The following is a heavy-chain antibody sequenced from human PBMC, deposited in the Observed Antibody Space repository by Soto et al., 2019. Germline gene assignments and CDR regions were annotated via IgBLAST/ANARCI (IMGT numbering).Heavy chain of an antibody. J-gene: IGHJ3*02. CDR2: INTYNGNT. CDR1: GYTFTSHG. Sequence: VQLVQSGVEVKKPGASVKVSCKASGYTFTSHGISWVRQAPGQGLEWMGWINTYNGNTNYAQKVQGRVTMTTETSTSTAYMEVRSLRSDDTAVYYCARDLLYSTRSTVRFDIWGQGTMLTVSS. V-gene: IGHV1-18*01. CDR3: ARDLLYSTRSTVRFDI. D-gene: IGHD6-13*01.